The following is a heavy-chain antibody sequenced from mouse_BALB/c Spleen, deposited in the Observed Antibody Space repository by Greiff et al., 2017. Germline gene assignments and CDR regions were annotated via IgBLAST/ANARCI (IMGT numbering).Heavy chain of an antibody. J-gene: IGHJ4*01. D-gene: IGHD2-4*01. CDR1: GFNIKDTY. V-gene: IGHV14-3*02. CDR2: IDPANGNT. Sequence: EVQGVESGAELVKPGASVKLSCTASGFNIKDTYMHWVKQRPEQGLEWIGRIDPANGNTKYDPKFQGKATITADTSSNTAYLQLSSLTSEDTAVYYCAYYDYDRGYAMDYWGQGTSVTVSA. CDR3: AYYDYDRGYAMDY.